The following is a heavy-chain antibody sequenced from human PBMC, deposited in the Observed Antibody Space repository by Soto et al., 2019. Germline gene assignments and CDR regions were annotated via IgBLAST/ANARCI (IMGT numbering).Heavy chain of an antibody. V-gene: IGHV4-31*03. Sequence: PSETLSLTCTVSGGSISSGGYYWIWIRQHPGKGLEWIGYIYYSGSTYYNPSLKSRVTISADTSKNQFSLKLSSVTAADTAVYYCARLIDYGDYYFDYWGQGTLVTVSS. CDR1: GGSISSGGYY. D-gene: IGHD4-17*01. J-gene: IGHJ4*02. CDR2: IYYSGST. CDR3: ARLIDYGDYYFDY.